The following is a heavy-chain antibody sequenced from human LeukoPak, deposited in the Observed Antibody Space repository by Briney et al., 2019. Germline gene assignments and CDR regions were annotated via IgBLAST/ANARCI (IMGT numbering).Heavy chain of an antibody. CDR3: ATRQRSGSYYTAFDI. Sequence: ASVKVSCKASGYTFTSYYMHWVRQAPGQGLEWMGIINPSGGSTSYAQKFQGRVTMTRDTSTSTVYMELSSLRSEDTAVYYCATRQRSGSYYTAFDIWGQGTVLTVSS. D-gene: IGHD1-26*01. V-gene: IGHV1-46*03. CDR2: INPSGGST. J-gene: IGHJ3*02. CDR1: GYTFTSYY.